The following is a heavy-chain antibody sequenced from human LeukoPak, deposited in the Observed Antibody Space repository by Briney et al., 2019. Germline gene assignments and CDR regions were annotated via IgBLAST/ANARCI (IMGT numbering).Heavy chain of an antibody. CDR2: INHSGST. J-gene: IGHJ5*02. V-gene: IGHV4-34*01. Sequence: PSETLSLTCALYVGSFRGYYWTGIRDPPGRGLEWIGEINHSGSTNYNPSLKRRVTISVDTPKSQFSLKLKSLTAPGTAIYCCAIRGLRFLESVKYSWFDPWGQGTMVTVSS. D-gene: IGHD3-3*01. CDR1: VGSFRGYY. CDR3: AIRGLRFLESVKYSWFDP.